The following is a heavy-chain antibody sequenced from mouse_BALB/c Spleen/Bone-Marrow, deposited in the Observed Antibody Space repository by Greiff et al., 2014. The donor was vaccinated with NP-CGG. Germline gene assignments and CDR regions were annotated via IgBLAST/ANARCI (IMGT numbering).Heavy chain of an antibody. D-gene: IGHD2-1*01. CDR3: ARSYGKNVDY. CDR2: INPSTGYT. CDR1: GYTFTSYW. Sequence: VQLVESGAELAKPGAPVKMSCKASGYTFTSYWMHWVKQRPGQGLEWIGNINPSTGYTEYNQKFKDKATLTADKSSSTAYMQLNSLTSEDSAVYYCARSYGKNVDYWGQGTTLTVSS. V-gene: IGHV1-7*01. J-gene: IGHJ2*01.